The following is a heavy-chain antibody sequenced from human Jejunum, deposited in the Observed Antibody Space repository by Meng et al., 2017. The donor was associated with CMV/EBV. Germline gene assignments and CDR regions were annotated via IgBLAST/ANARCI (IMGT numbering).Heavy chain of an antibody. CDR2: INADNGYR. CDR3: ARGSWNDLDFDY. CDR1: GSTFTRYV. J-gene: IGHJ4*02. D-gene: IGHD1-1*01. V-gene: IGHV1-3*01. Sequence: CKASGSTFTRYVMHWVRQAPGRRLEWMGWINADNGYRKYSQKFQDRVTITTDTSASTVYMDLSSLTSEDTAVYYCARGSWNDLDFDYWGQGTLVTVSS.